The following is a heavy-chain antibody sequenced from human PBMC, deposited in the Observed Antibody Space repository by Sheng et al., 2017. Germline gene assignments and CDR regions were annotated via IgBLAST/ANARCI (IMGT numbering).Heavy chain of an antibody. D-gene: IGHD3-16*01. CDR1: GFTFGTYT. CDR3: AKLQGLAVFDV. Sequence: EVQLVESGGGLVKPGGSLRLSCADSGFTFGTYTMTWVRQAPGKGPEWVSAITDTGGASSYADSVEGRFTISRDNSKRTLSLHMNSLRAEDTAVYYCAKLQGLAVFDVWGQGTMVTVSS. J-gene: IGHJ3*01. V-gene: IGHV3-23*04. CDR2: ITDTGGAS.